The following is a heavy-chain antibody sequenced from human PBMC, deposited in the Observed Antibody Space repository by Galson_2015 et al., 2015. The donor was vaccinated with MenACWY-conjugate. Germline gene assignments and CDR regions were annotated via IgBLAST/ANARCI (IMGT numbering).Heavy chain of an antibody. CDR3: ARGYAGGHMDV. V-gene: IGHV1-2*02. D-gene: IGHD2-2*01. Sequence: GTDYAQKFQGGATMSRDMSINTAYMELSSLRFDDTAIYYCARGYAGGHMDVWGEGTTVTVSS. CDR2: GT. J-gene: IGHJ6*03.